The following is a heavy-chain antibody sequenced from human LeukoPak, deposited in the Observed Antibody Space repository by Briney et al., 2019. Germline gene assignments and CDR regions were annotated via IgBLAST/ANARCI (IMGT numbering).Heavy chain of an antibody. CDR1: GFTFSSYS. J-gene: IGHJ4*02. CDR2: ISSSSSYI. CDR3: ARESDSSGFDDY. V-gene: IGHV3-21*01. Sequence: KPGGSLRLSCAASGFTFSSYSMNWVRQAPGKGLEWVSSISSSSSYIYYADSVKGRFTISRDNAKNSLYLQMNSLRAEDTAVYYCARESDSSGFDDYWGREPWSPSPQ. D-gene: IGHD3-22*01.